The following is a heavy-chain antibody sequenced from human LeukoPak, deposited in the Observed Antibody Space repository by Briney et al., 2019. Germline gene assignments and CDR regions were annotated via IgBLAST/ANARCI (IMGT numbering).Heavy chain of an antibody. V-gene: IGHV3-21*04. CDR2: ISSSSSYI. J-gene: IGHJ6*02. CDR1: GFTFSSYS. CDR3: ARDRCSGGSCYPLGGYGMDV. Sequence: GGSLRLSCAASGFTFSSYSMNWVRQAPGKGLEWVSSISSSSSYIYYADSVKGRFTISRDNAKNSLYLQMNSLRAEDTAVYYCARDRCSGGSCYPLGGYGMDVWGQGTTVTVSS. D-gene: IGHD2-15*01.